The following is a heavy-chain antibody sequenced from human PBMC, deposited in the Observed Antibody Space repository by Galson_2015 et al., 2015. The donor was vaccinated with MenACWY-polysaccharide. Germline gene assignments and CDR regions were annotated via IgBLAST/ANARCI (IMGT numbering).Heavy chain of an antibody. CDR1: GYTLTELS. CDR3: ATDSPRYYYDSSGYYGDFDL. D-gene: IGHD3-22*01. V-gene: IGHV1-24*01. J-gene: IGHJ2*01. CDR2: FDPEDGET. Sequence: SVKVSCKVSGYTLTELSMHWVRQAPGKGLEWMGGFDPEDGETIYAQKFQVRVTMTEDTSTDTAYMELSSLRSEDTAVYYCATDSPRYYYDSSGYYGDFDLWGRGTLVTVSS.